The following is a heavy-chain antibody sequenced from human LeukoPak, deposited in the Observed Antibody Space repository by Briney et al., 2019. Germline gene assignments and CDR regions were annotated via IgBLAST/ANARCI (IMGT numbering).Heavy chain of an antibody. D-gene: IGHD5-12*01. CDR2: INQDGSKE. V-gene: IGHV3-7*01. CDR1: GFTFSNYW. Sequence: GGSLRLSCAASGFTFSNYWMTWVRQAPGKGLEWVARINQDGSKEYYMDSVKARFTISRDNAKNSLSLQMNSLRAEDTAVYYCVRDGGVSGYDLLDYWGQGTLVTVSS. J-gene: IGHJ4*02. CDR3: VRDGGVSGYDLLDY.